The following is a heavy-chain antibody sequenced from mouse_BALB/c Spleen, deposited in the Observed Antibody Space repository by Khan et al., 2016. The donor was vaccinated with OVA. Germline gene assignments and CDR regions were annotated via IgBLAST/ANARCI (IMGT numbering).Heavy chain of an antibody. Sequence: QVQLQQSGPELVKPGASVKMSCKASGYTFTDYVISWVKQRTGQGLEWIGEIYPGSGRTYYNERFKGKATLTADKSSNTAYMQLSSLTSEDSAVYFCARGYDGAWFAYWGQGTPVTVSA. CDR1: GYTFTDYV. CDR3: ARGYDGAWFAY. J-gene: IGHJ3*01. CDR2: IYPGSGRT. V-gene: IGHV1-77*01. D-gene: IGHD1-2*01.